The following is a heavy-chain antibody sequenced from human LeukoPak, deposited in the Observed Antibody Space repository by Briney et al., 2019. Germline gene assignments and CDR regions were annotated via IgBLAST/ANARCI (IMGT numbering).Heavy chain of an antibody. CDR3: ARDRYPRWEYQLLYPNY. CDR2: FDPEDGET. CDR1: GYTLTELA. D-gene: IGHD2-2*02. J-gene: IGHJ4*02. Sequence: ASVKVSCKVSGYTLTELAMHWVRQAPGKGLEWMGGFDPEDGETIYAQKFQGRITMTTDTSTSTAYMELRSLRSDDTAVYYCARDRYPRWEYQLLYPNYWGQGTLITVSS. V-gene: IGHV1-24*01.